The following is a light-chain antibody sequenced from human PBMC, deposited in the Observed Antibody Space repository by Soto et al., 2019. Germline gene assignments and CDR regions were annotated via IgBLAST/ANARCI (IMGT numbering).Light chain of an antibody. Sequence: QSVLTQPPSASGSPGQSVTISCTGNSSDVGGYNYVSWYQQHPGKAPKLMIYEVSKRPSGVPDRFSGSKSGNTASLTVSGLQAEDEADYYCSSYAGSNNFGVFGTGTKLTVL. CDR1: SSDVGGYNY. V-gene: IGLV2-8*01. J-gene: IGLJ1*01. CDR3: SSYAGSNNFGV. CDR2: EVS.